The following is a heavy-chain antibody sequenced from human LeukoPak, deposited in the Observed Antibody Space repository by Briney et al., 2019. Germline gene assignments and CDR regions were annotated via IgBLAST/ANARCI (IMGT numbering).Heavy chain of an antibody. V-gene: IGHV3-21*01. CDR3: ARDGYDYVWGSYRYGY. D-gene: IGHD3-16*02. Sequence: GGSLRLSCAASGFTFSSYSMNWVRQAPGKGLEWVSSISSSSSYIYYADSVKGRFTISRDNAKSSLYLQMNSLRAEDTAVYYCARDGYDYVWGSYRYGYWGQGTLVTVSS. J-gene: IGHJ4*02. CDR2: ISSSSSYI. CDR1: GFTFSSYS.